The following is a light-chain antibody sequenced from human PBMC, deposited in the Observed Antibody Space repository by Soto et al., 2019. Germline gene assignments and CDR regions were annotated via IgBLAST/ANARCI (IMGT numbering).Light chain of an antibody. CDR2: KAS. Sequence: DIQMTQSPSTLSASVGDRVTIACRASQSISSYLAWYQQKPGKAPNLLIYKASNLASGVPSRFTGGGFGTDFTLTINSLQPDDSATYFCQQYNSYSYTFGQGTKLEIK. V-gene: IGKV1-5*03. CDR3: QQYNSYSYT. J-gene: IGKJ2*01. CDR1: QSISSY.